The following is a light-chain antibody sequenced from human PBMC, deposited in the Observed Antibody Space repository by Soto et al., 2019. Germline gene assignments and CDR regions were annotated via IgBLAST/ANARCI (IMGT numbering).Light chain of an antibody. CDR1: RSDVGGYNY. V-gene: IGLV2-14*01. CDR2: DVS. J-gene: IGLJ1*01. Sequence: QSALTQPACVSGSPGQSITISCTGTRSDVGGYNYVSWYQQHPGKAPKLMLYDVSNRPSGVSNRFSGSKSGNTASLTISGLQAEDEADYYCSSYTSSITLFGTGTKLTVL. CDR3: SSYTSSITL.